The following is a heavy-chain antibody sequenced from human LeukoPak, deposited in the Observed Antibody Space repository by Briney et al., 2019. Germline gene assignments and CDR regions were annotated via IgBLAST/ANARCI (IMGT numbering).Heavy chain of an antibody. V-gene: IGHV3-23*01. J-gene: IGHJ4*02. CDR3: AKGSYYDSSGSFYFDY. Sequence: PGGYLRLYCAASGFTFSSYAMSWVRQAPGKGLEWVSGISGSGDNTYYADSVKGRFTISRDNSKNTLYVQVNSLGTEDTAAYYCAKGSYYDSSGSFYFDYWGQGTLVTVSS. D-gene: IGHD3-22*01. CDR1: GFTFSSYA. CDR2: ISGSGDNT.